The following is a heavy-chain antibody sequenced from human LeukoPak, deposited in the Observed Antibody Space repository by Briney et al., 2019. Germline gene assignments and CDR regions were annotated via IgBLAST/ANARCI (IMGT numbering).Heavy chain of an antibody. Sequence: SETLSLTCTVSGGSISSYYWSWIRQPPGKGLEWIGYIYFSGSTNYNPSLKSRVTISVDTSKNQFSLKLSSVTAADTAVHYCARASSRGSGPDYWGQGALVTVSS. J-gene: IGHJ4*02. D-gene: IGHD6-25*01. CDR3: ARASSRGSGPDY. CDR2: IYFSGST. V-gene: IGHV4-59*01. CDR1: GGSISSYY.